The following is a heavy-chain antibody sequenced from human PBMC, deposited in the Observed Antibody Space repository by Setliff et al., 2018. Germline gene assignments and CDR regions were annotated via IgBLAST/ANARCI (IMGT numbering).Heavy chain of an antibody. CDR1: GGTFTYYY. D-gene: IGHD3-3*01. CDR2: INHTGRT. Sequence: SETLSLTCAASGGTFTYYYWTWIRQPPGKGLEWIGEINHTGRTSYNSSLKSRVTISIDTSKNQFSLKLSSVTAADTAVYYCVRMSGFLYMDVWGNGTTVTVSS. V-gene: IGHV4-34*08. J-gene: IGHJ6*03. CDR3: VRMSGFLYMDV.